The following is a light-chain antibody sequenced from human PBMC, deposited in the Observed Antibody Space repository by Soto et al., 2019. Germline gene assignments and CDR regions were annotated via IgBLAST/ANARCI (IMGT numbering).Light chain of an antibody. CDR2: YAS. CDR1: ESVHRN. J-gene: IGKJ3*01. V-gene: IGKV3-15*01. CDR3: QHYSNWPPT. Sequence: EVVMTQSQATLSVSPGERVTLSCRASESVHRNLAWYQQKPGQGPSLLIYYASTRATGVPDRFTGSGSGTEFTLTISSLQSEDFGVYQCQHYSNWPPTFGPGTKVEIK.